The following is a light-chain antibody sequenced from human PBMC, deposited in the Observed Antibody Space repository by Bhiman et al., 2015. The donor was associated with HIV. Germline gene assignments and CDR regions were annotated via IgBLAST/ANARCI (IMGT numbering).Light chain of an antibody. V-gene: IGLV2-23*02. CDR1: SSDIGNYKF. Sequence: QSALTQPASVSGSPGQSITISCTGTSSDIGNYKFVSWFQQHPGKAPKLIISEVTKRSSGFSHRFSGSKSGNTASLTISGLQAEDEADYYCCSYGGNNNWVFGGGTKVTVL. CDR2: EVT. J-gene: IGLJ3*02. CDR3: CSYGGNNNWV.